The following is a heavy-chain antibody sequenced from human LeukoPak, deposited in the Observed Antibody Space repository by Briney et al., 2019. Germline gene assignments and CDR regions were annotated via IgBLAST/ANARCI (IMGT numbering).Heavy chain of an antibody. V-gene: IGHV1-2*02. CDR2: ITPSGGT. CDR3: ARDRNGEGFAHFDY. Sequence: ASVKVSCKASGYTFTSYAMHWVRQAPGQGLEWMGWITPSGGTNYPQKFQGRVAITRDTSITTAYMDLSRLTSDDTAVYYCARDRNGEGFAHFDYWGQGALVTVSS. CDR1: GYTFTSYA. J-gene: IGHJ4*02.